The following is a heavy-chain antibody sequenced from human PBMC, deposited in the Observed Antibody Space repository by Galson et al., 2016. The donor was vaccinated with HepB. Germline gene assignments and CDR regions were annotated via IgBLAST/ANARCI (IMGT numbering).Heavy chain of an antibody. V-gene: IGHV3-53*01. D-gene: IGHD6-13*01. J-gene: IGHJ3*02. CDR1: GFTVSSNY. CDR2: IYTGGST. Sequence: SLRLSCAASGFTVSSNYMSWVRQAPGKGLEWVSIIYTGGSTFYADSVKGRFTISRDSSKNTVYLQMNSLRAEDTAVYYCARGQQQLVIRAFDIWGQGTMVTVSS. CDR3: ARGQQQLVIRAFDI.